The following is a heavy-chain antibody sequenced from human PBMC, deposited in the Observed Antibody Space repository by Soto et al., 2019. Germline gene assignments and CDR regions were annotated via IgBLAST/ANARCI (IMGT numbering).Heavy chain of an antibody. CDR2: INAGNGNT. CDR1: GYTFTSYA. D-gene: IGHD3-3*01. J-gene: IGHJ4*02. CDR3: ASDRRFHLTALDY. V-gene: IGHV1-3*05. Sequence: QVQLVQSGAEEKKPGASVKVSCKASGYTFTSYAMHWVRQAPGQRLEWMGWINAGNGNTKYSQKFQGRVTITRDTAASTAYMELSSLRSEDTAVYYCASDRRFHLTALDYWAQGTLVTVSS.